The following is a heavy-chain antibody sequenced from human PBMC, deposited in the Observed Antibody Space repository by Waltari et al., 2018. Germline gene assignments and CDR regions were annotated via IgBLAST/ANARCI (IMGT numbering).Heavy chain of an antibody. D-gene: IGHD1-1*01. CDR1: GFTFGDYA. V-gene: IGHV3-49*04. CDR2: IRSKAYGGTT. J-gene: IGHJ6*02. CDR3: TRGSSGELEPFYYYGMDV. Sequence: EVQLVESGGGLVQPGRSLRLSCTASGFTFGDYAMSWVRQAPGKGLEWVGFIRSKAYGGTTEYAASVKGRFTISRDDSKSIAYLQMNSLKTEDTAVYYCTRGSSGELEPFYYYGMDVWGQGTTVTVSS.